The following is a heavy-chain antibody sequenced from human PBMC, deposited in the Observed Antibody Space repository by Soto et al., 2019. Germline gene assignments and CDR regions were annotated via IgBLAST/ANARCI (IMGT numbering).Heavy chain of an antibody. CDR1: GGSISSGGYS. CDR2: IYHSGST. J-gene: IGHJ5*02. D-gene: IGHD3-22*01. V-gene: IGHV4-30-2*01. CDR3: ARGLHYYDSSGYPLYNWFDP. Sequence: SETLSLTCAVSGGSISSGGYSWSWIRQPPGKGLEWIGYIYHSGSTYYNPSLKSRVTISVDRSKNQFSLKLSSVTAADTAVYYCARGLHYYDSSGYPLYNWFDPWGQGTLVTVSS.